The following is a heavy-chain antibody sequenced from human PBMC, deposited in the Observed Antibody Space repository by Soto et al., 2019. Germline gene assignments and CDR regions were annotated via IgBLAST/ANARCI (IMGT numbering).Heavy chain of an antibody. CDR3: ARDVSPGSSSLYLDAFDI. J-gene: IGHJ3*02. D-gene: IGHD6-13*01. V-gene: IGHV3-7*05. Sequence: EVQLVESGGGLVQPGGSLRLSCVASGFSFGSSWMTWVRHAPGKGLEWVANIKKDGSQISYLDSVRGRFTISRDNAKNSLYLQMNSLRAEDTALYYCARDVSPGSSSLYLDAFDIWGQGTMVTVSS. CDR2: IKKDGSQI. CDR1: GFSFGSSW.